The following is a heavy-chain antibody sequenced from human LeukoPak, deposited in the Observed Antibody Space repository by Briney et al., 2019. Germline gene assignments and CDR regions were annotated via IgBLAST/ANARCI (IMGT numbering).Heavy chain of an antibody. Sequence: SQTLSLTCAISGDSVSSNSATWHWIRQSPSRGLEWLARTYFRSKWIYDYAPSLKSRLTISPDTSKNQFALQLNSATPEDTAVYFCARAGRGYYDYWGQGTLATVSS. D-gene: IGHD3-22*01. J-gene: IGHJ4*02. CDR2: TYFRSKWIY. V-gene: IGHV6-1*01. CDR1: GDSVSSNSAT. CDR3: ARAGRGYYDY.